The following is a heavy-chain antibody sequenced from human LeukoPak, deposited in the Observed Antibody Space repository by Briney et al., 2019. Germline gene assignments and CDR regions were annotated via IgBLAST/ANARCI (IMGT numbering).Heavy chain of an antibody. CDR2: IYHSGST. D-gene: IGHD6-13*01. Sequence: SETLPLTCTVSGYSISSGYYWGWIRQPPGKGLEWIGSIYHSGSTYYNPSLKSRVTISVDTSKNQFSLKLSSVTAADTAVYYCASILGSLGSSWFSYWGQGTLVTVSS. CDR1: GYSISSGYY. V-gene: IGHV4-38-2*02. J-gene: IGHJ4*02. CDR3: ASILGSLGSSWFSY.